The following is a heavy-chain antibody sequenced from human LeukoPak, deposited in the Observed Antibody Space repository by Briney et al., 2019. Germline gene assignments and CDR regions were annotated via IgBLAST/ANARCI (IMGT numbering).Heavy chain of an antibody. CDR2: IYSDGST. CDR1: GFSVSNKF. V-gene: IGHV3-53*01. Sequence: GGSLRLSRADSGFSVSNKFMSSVRQAPGKGLDWVSVIYSDGSTYYADSVKGRFTISRDNSKNMLYLQMNSLRAADTAVYFCARERDCGCDGYQRDAFDIWGQGTMVTVSS. D-gene: IGHD2-21*02. CDR3: ARERDCGCDGYQRDAFDI. J-gene: IGHJ3*02.